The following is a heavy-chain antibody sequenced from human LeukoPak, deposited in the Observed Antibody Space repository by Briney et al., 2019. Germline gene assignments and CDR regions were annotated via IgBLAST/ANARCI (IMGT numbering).Heavy chain of an antibody. J-gene: IGHJ6*02. Sequence: GPSVSLSCKASGYTFTSYYMHCVRHAPGQGREWMVIINPSGGSTSYAQKFQGRVTITRDTSTSTVYRELSSLRSEDTAVYYCARDPYSYYYGMDVWGQGTTVTVSS. CDR2: INPSGGST. V-gene: IGHV1-46*01. CDR1: GYTFTSYY. CDR3: ARDPYSYYYGMDV.